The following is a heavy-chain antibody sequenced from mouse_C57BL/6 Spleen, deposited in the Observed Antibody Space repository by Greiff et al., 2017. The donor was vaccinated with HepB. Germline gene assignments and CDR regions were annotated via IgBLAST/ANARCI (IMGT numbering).Heavy chain of an antibody. D-gene: IGHD2-3*01. CDR1: GFTFSSYA. J-gene: IGHJ1*03. CDR3: ARGGYDPWYFDV. V-gene: IGHV5-4*03. Sequence: EVKVVESGGGLVKPGGSLKLSCAASGFTFSSYAMSWVRQTPEKRLEWVATISDGGSYTYYPDNVKGRFTISRDNAKNNLYLQMSHLKSEDTAMYYCARGGYDPWYFDVWGTGTTVTVSS. CDR2: ISDGGSYT.